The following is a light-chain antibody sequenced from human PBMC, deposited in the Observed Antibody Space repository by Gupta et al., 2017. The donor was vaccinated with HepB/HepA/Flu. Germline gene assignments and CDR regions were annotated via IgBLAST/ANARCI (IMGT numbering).Light chain of an antibody. Sequence: EIVMTQSPATLSVSPGERATLSCRASQSVSSNLAWYQQKPGQAPRLLIYSASTRATGIPARFSGSGSGTEFTLTIRSLQSEDFAVYYCQQYNNWPPLTFGGGSKVEIK. CDR3: QQYNNWPPLT. CDR1: QSVSSN. V-gene: IGKV3-15*01. CDR2: SAS. J-gene: IGKJ4*01.